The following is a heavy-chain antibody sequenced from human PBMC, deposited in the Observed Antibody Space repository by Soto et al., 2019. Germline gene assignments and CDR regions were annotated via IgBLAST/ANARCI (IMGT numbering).Heavy chain of an antibody. CDR3: GRGGSDSPMAPGY. CDR2: INPDGSAT. Sequence: PAESLRLSCAASGFTFSSYWMHWVRQAPGKGLVWVSRINPDGSATNYADSVKGRFTISRDNAKNTLYLQMNSLRAEDTAVFYCGRGGSDSPMAPGYWGQGTLVTVSS. V-gene: IGHV3-74*01. J-gene: IGHJ4*02. D-gene: IGHD5-18*01. CDR1: GFTFSSYW.